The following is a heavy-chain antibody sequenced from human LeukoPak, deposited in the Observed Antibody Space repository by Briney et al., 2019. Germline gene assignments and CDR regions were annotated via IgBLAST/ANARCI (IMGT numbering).Heavy chain of an antibody. J-gene: IGHJ4*02. Sequence: GGSLRLSCAASGFTVSSNYMNWVRQAPGKGLEWVSVIYRDGSIYYAESVKGRFIISRDTSRNTQYLQMNTLRAEDTAVYYCARESSGYYFDYWGQGTLVTVSS. CDR3: ARESSGYYFDY. D-gene: IGHD6-25*01. CDR2: IYRDGSI. V-gene: IGHV3-53*01. CDR1: GFTVSSNY.